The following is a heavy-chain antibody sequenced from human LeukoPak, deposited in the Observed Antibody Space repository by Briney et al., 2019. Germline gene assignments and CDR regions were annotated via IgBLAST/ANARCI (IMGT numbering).Heavy chain of an antibody. CDR2: IGLSGSPL. CDR3: ARKDFSSGSFSY. J-gene: IGHJ4*02. Sequence: FTCIGLSGSPLDYADSVRGRFTISRDNAKNSLYLDMNSLRAEDTAVYYCARKDFSSGSFSYWGQGTLVTVSS. D-gene: IGHD3-22*01. V-gene: IGHV3-11*04.